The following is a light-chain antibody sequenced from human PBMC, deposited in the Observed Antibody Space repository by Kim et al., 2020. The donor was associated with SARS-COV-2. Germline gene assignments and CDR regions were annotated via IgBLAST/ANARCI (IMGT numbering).Light chain of an antibody. J-gene: IGKJ2*03. CDR3: QQYSTYSYS. V-gene: IGKV1-5*01. CDR1: QSVDRW. CDR2: DAT. Sequence: SGTIGDRVRITWRASQSVDRWLAWYQQRPGKAPKLLIYDATDLKSGVPSRFSGRGSGTEFTLTITSLQPDDFGTYYCQQYSTYSYSLGQGTKLEI.